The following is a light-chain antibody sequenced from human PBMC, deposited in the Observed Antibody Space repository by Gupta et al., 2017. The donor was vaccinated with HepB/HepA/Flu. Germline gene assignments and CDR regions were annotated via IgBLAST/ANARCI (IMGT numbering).Light chain of an antibody. V-gene: IGKV3-15*01. J-gene: IGKJ4*01. Sequence: EIVLTQSPGTLSLSPGERATLSCRASQNVRRNLAWYQQKPGQPPRLLMYVASTRASTVPARFSGTGSGTDFTLTSSSLKSEDIGVYVCQQYKDWPLSFGGGTKLEIK. CDR1: QNVRRN. CDR3: QQYKDWPLS. CDR2: VAS.